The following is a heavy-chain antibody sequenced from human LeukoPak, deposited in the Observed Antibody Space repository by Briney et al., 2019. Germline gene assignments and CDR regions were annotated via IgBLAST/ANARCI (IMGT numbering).Heavy chain of an antibody. Sequence: SETLSLTCTVSGGSISSSTYYWGWIRQPPGKGLEWIGYIYYSGTTYYNPSLRSRVTISVDASKNQFSLRLSSVTAADTAVYYCARFGPPNCSGGSCLFDYWGQGTLVTVSS. D-gene: IGHD2-15*01. CDR1: GGSISSSTYY. J-gene: IGHJ4*02. CDR3: ARFGPPNCSGGSCLFDY. V-gene: IGHV4-31*03. CDR2: IYYSGTT.